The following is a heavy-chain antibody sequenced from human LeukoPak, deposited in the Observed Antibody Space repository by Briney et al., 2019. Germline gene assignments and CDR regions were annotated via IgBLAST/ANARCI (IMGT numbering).Heavy chain of an antibody. D-gene: IGHD1-26*01. CDR3: ARTRVGMGSTYYFDY. CDR1: GFTVSSNY. V-gene: IGHV3-53*01. J-gene: IGHJ4*02. CDR2: IYSGGIT. Sequence: GGSLRLSCAASGFTVSSNYMSWVRQAPGKGLEWVSLIYSGGITYYADSVKGRFTISRDNSKNTLYLQMNSLRAEDTAVYYCARTRVGMGSTYYFDYWGQGTLVTVSS.